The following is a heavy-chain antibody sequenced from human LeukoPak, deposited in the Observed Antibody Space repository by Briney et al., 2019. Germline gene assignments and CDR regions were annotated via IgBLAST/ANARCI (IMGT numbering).Heavy chain of an antibody. J-gene: IGHJ4*02. Sequence: SETLSLTCTVSGGSISSSSYYWSWIRQPPGKGLEWIGYIYYSGSTNYNPSLKSRVTISVDTSKNQFSLKLSSVTAADTAVYYCASLPLLRYFDWLFDYWGQGTLVTVSS. D-gene: IGHD3-9*01. CDR3: ASLPLLRYFDWLFDY. CDR1: GGSISSSSYY. CDR2: IYYSGST. V-gene: IGHV4-61*05.